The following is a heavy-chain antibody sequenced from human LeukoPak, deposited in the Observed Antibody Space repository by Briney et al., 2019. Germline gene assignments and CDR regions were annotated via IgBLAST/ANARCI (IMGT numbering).Heavy chain of an antibody. Sequence: SETLSLTCTVSGGSISSSSYYWGWIRQPPGKGLEWIGSIYYSGSTYYNPSLKSRVTISVDTSKNQFSLKLSSVTAADTAVYYCARLYYDSSGYLFDYWGQGTLVTVSS. J-gene: IGHJ4*02. CDR1: GGSISSSSYY. CDR3: ARLYYDSSGYLFDY. V-gene: IGHV4-39*01. CDR2: IYYSGST. D-gene: IGHD3-22*01.